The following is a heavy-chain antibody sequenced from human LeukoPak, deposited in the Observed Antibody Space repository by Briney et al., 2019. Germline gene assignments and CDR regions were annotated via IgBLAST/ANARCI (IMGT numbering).Heavy chain of an antibody. J-gene: IGHJ4*02. CDR3: AGDQDWNDRGGLDY. D-gene: IGHD1-1*01. Sequence: GGSLRLSCAASGFTFSTYSMNWVRQAPGKGLEWVSSISTSSIYIYYADSVKGRFTISRDNAKNSLYLQMNSLRAEDTAVYYCAGDQDWNDRGGLDYWGQGTLVTVSS. CDR1: GFTFSTYS. CDR2: ISTSSIYI. V-gene: IGHV3-21*01.